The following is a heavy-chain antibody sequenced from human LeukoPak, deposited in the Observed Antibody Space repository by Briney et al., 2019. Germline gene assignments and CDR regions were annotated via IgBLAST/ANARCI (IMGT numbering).Heavy chain of an antibody. CDR1: GGSFSGYY. J-gene: IGHJ4*02. V-gene: IGHV4-34*01. Sequence: KPSETLSLTCAVYGGSFSGYYWSWIRQPPGKGLEWIGEINHSGSTNYNPSLKSRVTISVDTSKNQFSLRLSSVTAADTAVYYCARGLVGTRRYFDYWGQGTLVTVSS. D-gene: IGHD1-26*01. CDR3: ARGLVGTRRYFDY. CDR2: INHSGST.